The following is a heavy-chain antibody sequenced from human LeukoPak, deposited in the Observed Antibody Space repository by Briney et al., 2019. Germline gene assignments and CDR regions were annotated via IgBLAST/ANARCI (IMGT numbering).Heavy chain of an antibody. CDR2: IIPIFGTA. J-gene: IGHJ5*02. CDR3: AITPSLTGYSSSWEFLGANWFDP. Sequence: ASVKVSCKASGGTFSSYAISWVRQAPGQGLEWMGGIIPIFGTANYAQKFQGRVTITADESTSTAYMELSSLRSEDTAVYYCAITPSLTGYSSSWEFLGANWFDPWGQGTLVTVSS. D-gene: IGHD6-13*01. V-gene: IGHV1-69*13. CDR1: GGTFSSYA.